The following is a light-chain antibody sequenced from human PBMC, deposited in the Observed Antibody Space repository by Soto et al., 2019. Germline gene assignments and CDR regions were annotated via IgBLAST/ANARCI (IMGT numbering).Light chain of an antibody. CDR2: DVR. V-gene: IGLV2-11*01. J-gene: IGLJ1*01. CDR1: SSDVGGYNY. Sequence: QSALTQPPSASGSPGQSVAISCTGTSSDVGGYNYVSWYQQHPGKAPKLMIYDVRERPSGVPDRVSGSKSGNTASLTISGLQAEDEADYYCCSYAGSYTYVFGTGTKLTVL. CDR3: CSYAGSYTYV.